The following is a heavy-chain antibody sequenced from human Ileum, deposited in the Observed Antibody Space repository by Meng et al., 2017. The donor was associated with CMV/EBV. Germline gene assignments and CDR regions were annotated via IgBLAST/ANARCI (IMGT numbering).Heavy chain of an antibody. J-gene: IGHJ4*02. V-gene: IGHV1-18*01. CDR2: ISTYNGDT. D-gene: IGHD4-17*01. Sequence: VKLMQSGAEVKKPGASVKVSCKASGYTFTSYGISWVRQAPGQGLEWMGWISTYNGDTYYAQNLQGRVTMTTDTSTSTAYMELRSLRSDDTAVYYCARKDDGVYLGALDYWGQGTLVTVSS. CDR3: ARKDDGVYLGALDY. CDR1: GYTFTSYG.